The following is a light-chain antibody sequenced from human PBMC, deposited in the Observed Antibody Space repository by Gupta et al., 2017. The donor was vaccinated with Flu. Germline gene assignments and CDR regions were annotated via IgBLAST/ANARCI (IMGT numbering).Light chain of an antibody. CDR2: KDS. Sequence: SSELTQPPSVSVSPGQTARITCSGNALPKQYAYWYQQKPGQAPVLVIYKDSERPSGIPERFSGSSSRTTVTLTISGVQAEDEADYYCQSADSSGTYVVFGGGTKLTVL. V-gene: IGLV3-25*02. J-gene: IGLJ2*01. CDR1: ALPKQY. CDR3: QSADSSGTYVV.